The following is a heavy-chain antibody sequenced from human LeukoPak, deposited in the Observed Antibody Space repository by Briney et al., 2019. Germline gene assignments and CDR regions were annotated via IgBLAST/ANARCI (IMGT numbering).Heavy chain of an antibody. CDR2: IYYSGST. Sequence: SETLSLTCTVSGGSISSYYWSWIRQPPGKGLEWIGYIYYSGSTHYNPSLKSRVTIPVDTSKNQFSLKLSSVTAADTAVYYCARRAYSSGYYYFDYWGQGTLVTVSS. D-gene: IGHD6-19*01. CDR3: ARRAYSSGYYYFDY. CDR1: GGSISSYY. V-gene: IGHV4-59*08. J-gene: IGHJ4*02.